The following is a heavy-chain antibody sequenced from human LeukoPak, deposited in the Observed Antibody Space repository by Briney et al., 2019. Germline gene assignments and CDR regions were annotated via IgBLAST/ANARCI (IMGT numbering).Heavy chain of an antibody. Sequence: GSSLRLYCAASGFTFSSYAMNWVRQAPGKGLEWVPVISYAGGNKYYADSVKGRFTITRDNSKNALYLQMNSLRADDTAVYYCARAPPTFYYFDYWGQGTLVTVSS. V-gene: IGHV3-30*04. CDR1: GFTFSSYA. CDR3: ARAPPTFYYFDY. CDR2: ISYAGGNK. D-gene: IGHD2/OR15-2a*01. J-gene: IGHJ4*02.